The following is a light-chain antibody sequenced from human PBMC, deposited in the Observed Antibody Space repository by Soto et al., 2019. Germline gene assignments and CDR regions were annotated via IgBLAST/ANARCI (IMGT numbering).Light chain of an antibody. CDR2: GAT. CDR3: EQCYSTPYT. J-gene: IGKJ2*01. Sequence: DIQMTQSPSSLSASIGDRVTITCQASQTVESYLNWYQHKPGKAPQLLISGATTLRGGVPSRFSGSASGPDFTLTISSLQPEDVATYYCEQCYSTPYTFGQGTKL. CDR1: QTVESY. V-gene: IGKV1-39*01.